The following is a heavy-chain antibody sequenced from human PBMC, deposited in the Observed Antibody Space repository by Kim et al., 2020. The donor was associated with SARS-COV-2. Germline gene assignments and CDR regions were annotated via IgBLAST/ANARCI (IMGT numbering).Heavy chain of an antibody. D-gene: IGHD6-19*01. CDR2: IYYSGST. J-gene: IGHJ6*02. Sequence: SETLSLTCTVSGGSISSYYWSWIRQPPGKGLEWIGYIYYSGSTNYNPSLKSRVTISVDTSKNQFSLKLSSVTAADTAVYYCAREPYSSGWSYYGMDVWGQGTTVTVSS. CDR1: GGSISSYY. CDR3: AREPYSSGWSYYGMDV. V-gene: IGHV4-59*01.